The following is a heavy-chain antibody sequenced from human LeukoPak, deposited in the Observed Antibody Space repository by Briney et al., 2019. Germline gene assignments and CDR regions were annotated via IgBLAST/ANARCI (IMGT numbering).Heavy chain of an antibody. CDR2: IYYSGNT. Sequence: PGGSLRLSCAASGFTVSSNYMSWIRQPPGKGLEWIGYIYYSGNTNSNPSLKSRVTILVDTSKNQFSLRLNSVTAADTAVYYCARVVGHDYYMDVWGKGTTVTVSS. CDR3: ARVVGHDYYMDV. D-gene: IGHD2-15*01. V-gene: IGHV4-59*02. J-gene: IGHJ6*03. CDR1: GFTVSSNY.